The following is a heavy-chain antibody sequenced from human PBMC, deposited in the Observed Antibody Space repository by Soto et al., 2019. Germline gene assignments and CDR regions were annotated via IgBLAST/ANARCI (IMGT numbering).Heavy chain of an antibody. CDR1: GGSISSSIYY. Sequence: SLTCTVSGGSISSSIYYWGWIRQPPGKGLEWIGSIYYSGSTYYNPSLKSRVTISVDTSKNQFSLKLSSVTAADTAVYYCARHAHHSENWLDPWGEGTLVTVCS. J-gene: IGHJ5*02. D-gene: IGHD4-4*01. CDR2: IYYSGST. V-gene: IGHV4-39*01. CDR3: ARHAHHSENWLDP.